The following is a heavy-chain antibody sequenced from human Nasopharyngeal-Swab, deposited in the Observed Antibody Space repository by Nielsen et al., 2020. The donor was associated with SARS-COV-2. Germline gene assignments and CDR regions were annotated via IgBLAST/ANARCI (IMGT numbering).Heavy chain of an antibody. CDR3: ARGTLGLELRI. Sequence: SETLSLTCTVSGGSISSGSYYWSWIRQPAGKGLEWIGRIYTSGSTNHNPSLKSRVTISVDTSKNQFSLKLSSVTAADTAVYYCARGTLGLELRIWGQGTLVTVSS. CDR1: GGSISSGSYY. CDR2: IYTSGST. D-gene: IGHD1-7*01. V-gene: IGHV4-61*02. J-gene: IGHJ4*02.